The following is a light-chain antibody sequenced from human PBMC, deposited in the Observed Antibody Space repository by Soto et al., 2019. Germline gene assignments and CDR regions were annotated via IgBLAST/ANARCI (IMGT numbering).Light chain of an antibody. CDR3: QQRSNWPPPIT. Sequence: EIVLTQSPATLSLSPGERATLSCRASQSVSSYLAWYQQKPGQAPRLLIYDASNRATGIPARFSGSGSGTDFTITIISLEPEDFAVYYGQQRSNWPPPITFGQVTRLEIK. V-gene: IGKV3-11*01. J-gene: IGKJ5*01. CDR2: DAS. CDR1: QSVSSY.